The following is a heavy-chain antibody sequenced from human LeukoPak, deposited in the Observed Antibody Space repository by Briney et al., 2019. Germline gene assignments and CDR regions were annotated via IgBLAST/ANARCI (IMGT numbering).Heavy chain of an antibody. CDR2: IYHSGST. CDR1: GYSISSGYY. Sequence: SETLSLTCTVSGYSISSGYYWGWIRQPPGKGLEWIGSIYHSGSTYYNPSLKSRVTISVDTSKNQFSLKLSSVTAADTAVYYCASETKSGPRAFDIWGQGTMVTVSS. CDR3: ASETKSGPRAFDI. J-gene: IGHJ3*02. D-gene: IGHD3-3*01. V-gene: IGHV4-38-2*02.